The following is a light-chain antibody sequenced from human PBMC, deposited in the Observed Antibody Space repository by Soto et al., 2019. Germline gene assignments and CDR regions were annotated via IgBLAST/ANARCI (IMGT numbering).Light chain of an antibody. CDR3: QQANSFPLT. CDR1: QSISSY. J-gene: IGKJ4*01. Sequence: DIQMTQSPSSLSASVGDRVTITCRASQSISSYLNWYQQKPGKAPKLLIYAASSLHSGVPSRFSGSGSGTDFTLTISNLQPEDFATYYCQQANSFPLTFGGGTKVDIK. CDR2: AAS. V-gene: IGKV1-39*01.